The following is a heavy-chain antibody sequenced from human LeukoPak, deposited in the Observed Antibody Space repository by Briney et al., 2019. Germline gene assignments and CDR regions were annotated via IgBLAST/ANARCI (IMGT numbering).Heavy chain of an antibody. CDR1: GFTFDDYG. J-gene: IGHJ4*02. Sequence: GGSLRVSCAASGFTFDDYGMSWVRQAPGKGLEWVSGINWNGGSTGYADSVKGRFTISRDNAKNSLYLQMNSLRAEDTALYYCARGTDYYDSSGLYYFDYWGQGTLVTVSS. CDR3: ARGTDYYDSSGLYYFDY. V-gene: IGHV3-20*04. CDR2: INWNGGST. D-gene: IGHD3-22*01.